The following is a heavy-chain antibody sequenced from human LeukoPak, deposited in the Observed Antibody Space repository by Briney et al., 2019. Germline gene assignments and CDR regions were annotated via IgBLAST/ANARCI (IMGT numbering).Heavy chain of an antibody. CDR1: GGSISSYY. J-gene: IGHJ5*02. CDR2: IYTSGST. CDR3: ARESLSYYDAVRWFDP. D-gene: IGHD3-3*01. V-gene: IGHV4-4*07. Sequence: SETLSLTCTVSGGSISSYYWSWIRQPAGKGLEWIGRIYTSGSTNYNPSLKSRVTMSVDTSKNQFSLKLSSVTAADTAVYYCARESLSYYDAVRWFDPWGQGTLVTVSS.